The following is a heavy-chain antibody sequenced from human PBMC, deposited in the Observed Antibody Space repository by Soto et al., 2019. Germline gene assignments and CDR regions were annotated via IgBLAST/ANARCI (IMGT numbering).Heavy chain of an antibody. CDR2: INPNSGGT. J-gene: IGHJ4*02. CDR1: GYTFTGYY. Sequence: GASVKVSCKASGYTFTGYYMHWVRQAPGQGLEWMGWINPNSGGTNYAQKFQGRVTMTRDTSISTAYMELSRLRSDDTAVYYCARDTDYGDYFGLVDYWGQGTLVTVSS. V-gene: IGHV1-2*02. D-gene: IGHD4-17*01. CDR3: ARDTDYGDYFGLVDY.